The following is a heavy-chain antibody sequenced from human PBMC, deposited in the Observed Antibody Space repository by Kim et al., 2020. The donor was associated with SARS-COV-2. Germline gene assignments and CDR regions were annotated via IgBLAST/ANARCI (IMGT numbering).Heavy chain of an antibody. CDR2: IYYSGST. D-gene: IGHD1-26*01. J-gene: IGHJ4*02. V-gene: IGHV4-39*07. CDR3: ARDREKWELTGGILLYFDY. CDR1: GGSISSSSYY. Sequence: SETLSLTCTVSGGSISSSSYYWGWIRQPPGKGLEWIGSIYYSGSTYYNPSLKSRVTISVDTSKNQFSLKLSSVTAADTAVYYCARDREKWELTGGILLYFDYWGQGTLVTVSS.